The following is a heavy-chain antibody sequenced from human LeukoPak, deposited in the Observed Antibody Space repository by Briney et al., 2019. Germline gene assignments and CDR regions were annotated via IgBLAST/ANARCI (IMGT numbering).Heavy chain of an antibody. CDR2: INPDSGGT. V-gene: IGHV1-2*02. J-gene: IGHJ4*02. CDR3: ARRGFGPNAFDY. Sequence: ASVKVSCKASGYTFTGYYMHWVRQAPGQGLEWVGWINPDSGGTNNAQKFQGRVTMTRDTSPSTVYMELSSLNSDDTAVYYCARRGFGPNAFDYWGQGTLVTVSS. D-gene: IGHD3-10*01. CDR1: GYTFTGYY.